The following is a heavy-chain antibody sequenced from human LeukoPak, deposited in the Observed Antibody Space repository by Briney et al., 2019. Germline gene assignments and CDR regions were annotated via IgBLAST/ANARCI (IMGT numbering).Heavy chain of an antibody. D-gene: IGHD3-22*01. CDR2: ITGSGGST. CDR1: GFTFSSSA. CDR3: AKDLGRSGYNPADY. V-gene: IGHV3-23*01. J-gene: IGHJ4*02. Sequence: GGSLRLSWAASGFTFSSSAMSWVRQAPGRGLEWVSTITGSGGSTYYADSVEGRFTISSDNSKNTLSLQMNSLRVEDTAIYYCAKDLGRSGYNPADYWGQGTLVTASS.